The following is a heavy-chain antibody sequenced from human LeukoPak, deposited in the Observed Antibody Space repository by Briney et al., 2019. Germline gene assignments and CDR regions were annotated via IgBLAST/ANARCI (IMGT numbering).Heavy chain of an antibody. Sequence: SETLSLTCSVSGGSISDYYWTWIRQPAGKGLEWIGRINASGTTRYNPSLKSRLAMSVDTSKNQFSLKLTSVTAADTAVYYCARDLNTAMVNYYMDVWGKGTTVTISS. D-gene: IGHD5-18*01. CDR3: ARDLNTAMVNYYMDV. CDR2: INASGTT. V-gene: IGHV4-4*07. J-gene: IGHJ6*03. CDR1: GGSISDYY.